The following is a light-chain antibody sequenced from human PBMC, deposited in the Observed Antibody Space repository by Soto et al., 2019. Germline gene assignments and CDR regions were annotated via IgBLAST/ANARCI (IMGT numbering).Light chain of an antibody. CDR3: ISYAGSNTWN. CDR1: RSDVGGFNY. V-gene: IGLV2-8*01. J-gene: IGLJ1*01. CDR2: EVS. Sequence: QSALTQPPSASGSPGQSVTLSCTGTRSDVGGFNYVSWYQQHPGKAPKLMIYEVSKRPSGVPDRFSGSKSGNTASLTVSGLQAEDEADYYCISYAGSNTWNFVTGTKLTVL.